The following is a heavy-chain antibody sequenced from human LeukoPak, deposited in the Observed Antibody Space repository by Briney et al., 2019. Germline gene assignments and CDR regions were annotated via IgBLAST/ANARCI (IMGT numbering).Heavy chain of an antibody. D-gene: IGHD3-16*01. J-gene: IGHJ5*02. CDR3: ARDYVGDNWFDP. Sequence: ASVKVSCKASGYAFTGYHMHWVRQAPGQGLEWMGIINPSGGTTYAEKFQGRVTVTRDTSTNTVYMELRSLRSEDTAIYYCARDYVGDNWFDPWGQGTLVTVSS. CDR2: INPSGGT. CDR1: GYAFTGYH. V-gene: IGHV1-46*01.